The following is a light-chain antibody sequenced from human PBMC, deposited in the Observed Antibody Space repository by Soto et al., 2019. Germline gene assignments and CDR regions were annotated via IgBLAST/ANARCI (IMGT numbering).Light chain of an antibody. Sequence: DIQMTQSPSSLSASVGDRVTITCRASQNINRYLSWYQQKPGKAPKVLIYAASSLQSGVPSRFSGSRSGTDDTLTISSLQPEDFATYYCQQSYSTPYTFGQGTEVEIK. J-gene: IGKJ2*01. V-gene: IGKV1-39*01. CDR3: QQSYSTPYT. CDR2: AAS. CDR1: QNINRY.